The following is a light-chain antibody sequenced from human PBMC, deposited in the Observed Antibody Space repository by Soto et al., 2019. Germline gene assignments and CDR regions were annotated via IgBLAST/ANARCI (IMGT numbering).Light chain of an antibody. V-gene: IGKV2D-29*02. Sequence: DVVMTQTPLSLSVTPGQPASISCKSSQSLLHITGETFLFWYLQKPGQSPQLLIYEVSTRVSGVPDRGSGSGSGTDCTLEISRVETDDVGIDDGMQSTQPPPTFGQGTRL. CDR2: EVS. CDR1: QSLLHITGETF. CDR3: MQSTQPPPT. J-gene: IGKJ5*01.